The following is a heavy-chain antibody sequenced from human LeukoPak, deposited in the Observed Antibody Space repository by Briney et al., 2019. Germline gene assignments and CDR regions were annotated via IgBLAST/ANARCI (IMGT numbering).Heavy chain of an antibody. J-gene: IGHJ4*02. V-gene: IGHV3-48*01. Sequence: GGSLRLSCAASGFPLRDYSMNWVRQAPGKGLEWISYIGIDSGNTNYADSVKGRFTISGDKAKNSLYLQMNSLRVEDTAVYYCARDYKYAFDNWGKGTLVTVSS. CDR2: IGIDSGNT. CDR3: ARDYKYAFDN. D-gene: IGHD5-24*01. CDR1: GFPLRDYS.